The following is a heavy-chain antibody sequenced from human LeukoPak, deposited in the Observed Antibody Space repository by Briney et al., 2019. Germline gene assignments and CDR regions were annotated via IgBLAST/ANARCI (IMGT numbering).Heavy chain of an antibody. V-gene: IGHV1-46*01. CDR1: GYNFIRYY. CDR3: AREDVVLVDAVRYYYYGMYV. J-gene: IGHJ6*02. CDR2: INPSGGST. D-gene: IGHD2-8*01. Sequence: ASVKVVCQASGYNFIRYYMHWVRQAPGQGPGWMGIINPSGGSTSYAQKFQDIVTMTRDTSTSTVYMELSSLKSEDTAVYYCAREDVVLVDAVRYYYYGMYVWGQGTTVTVSS.